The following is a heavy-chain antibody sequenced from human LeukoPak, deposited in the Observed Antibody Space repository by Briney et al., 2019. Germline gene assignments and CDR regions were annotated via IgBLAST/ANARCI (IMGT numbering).Heavy chain of an antibody. CDR3: ARGCNYYGSGSYLYYFDY. J-gene: IGHJ4*02. Sequence: SVKVSCKASGGTFGSYAISWVRQAPGQGLEWMGRIIPIFGTANYAQKFQGRVTITTDESTSTAYMELSSLRSEDTAVYYCARGCNYYGSGSYLYYFDYWGQGTLVTVSS. V-gene: IGHV1-69*05. CDR2: IIPIFGTA. CDR1: GGTFGSYA. D-gene: IGHD3-10*01.